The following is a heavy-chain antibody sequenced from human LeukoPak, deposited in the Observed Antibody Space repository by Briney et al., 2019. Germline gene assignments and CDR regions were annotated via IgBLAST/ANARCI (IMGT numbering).Heavy chain of an antibody. CDR3: ARDDLSYGYHWANAFDI. V-gene: IGHV3-48*01. Sequence: GGTLRLSCAASGFTFSSYEMNWVRQAPGKGLEWVSYISSSSSTIYYADSVKGRFTISRDNAKNSLYLQMNSLRAEDTAVYYCARDDLSYGYHWANAFDIWGQGTMVTVSS. CDR2: ISSSSSTI. D-gene: IGHD5-18*01. J-gene: IGHJ3*02. CDR1: GFTFSSYE.